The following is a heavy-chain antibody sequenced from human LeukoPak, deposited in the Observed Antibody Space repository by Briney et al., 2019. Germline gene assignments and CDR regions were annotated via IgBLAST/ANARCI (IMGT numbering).Heavy chain of an antibody. D-gene: IGHD3-22*01. CDR3: TTWEVVITGAVDY. J-gene: IGHJ4*02. V-gene: IGHV3-72*01. Sequence: GGSLRLSCAASGFTFSDLYMDWVRQAPGKGLEWVGRTRNKVNSYTTEYAASVKGRFTISRDDSKNSLYLQMNSLKTEDTAVYYCTTWEVVITGAVDYWGQGTLVTVSS. CDR1: GFTFSDLY. CDR2: TRNKVNSYTT.